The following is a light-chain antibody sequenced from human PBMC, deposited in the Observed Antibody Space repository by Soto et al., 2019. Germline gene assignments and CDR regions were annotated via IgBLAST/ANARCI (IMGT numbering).Light chain of an antibody. Sequence: EVLMKHSPATLSVSPWDRATLSWRASQSINSNLAWYQQQPGQAPRLLIYAASTRATAVPDRFSGSGSGTDFTLTITSLQSEDFAVYYCQEYNTWPWTFGQGTKVDIK. V-gene: IGKV3-15*01. CDR1: QSINSN. CDR3: QEYNTWPWT. J-gene: IGKJ1*01. CDR2: AAS.